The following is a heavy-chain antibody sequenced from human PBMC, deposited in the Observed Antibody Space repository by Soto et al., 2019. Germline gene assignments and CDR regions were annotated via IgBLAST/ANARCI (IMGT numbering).Heavy chain of an antibody. V-gene: IGHV4-39*01. Sequence: QLQLQESGPGLVKPSETLSLTCTVSGGSISTSSYYWGWIRQPPGKGLEWIGSIYYSGSTYYNPSLKSRVPISVDTSKTPFSLKLSSVTAADTAVYYCARDYDRSGDYWGQGTLVTVSS. J-gene: IGHJ4*02. CDR3: ARDYDRSGDY. D-gene: IGHD3-22*01. CDR1: GGSISTSSYY. CDR2: IYYSGST.